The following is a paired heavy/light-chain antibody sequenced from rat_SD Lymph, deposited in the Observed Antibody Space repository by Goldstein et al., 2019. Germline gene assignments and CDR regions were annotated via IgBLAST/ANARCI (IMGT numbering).Heavy chain of an antibody. J-gene: IGHJ3*01. Sequence: EVQLVESGGGLVQPGRSLKLSCLASGFTFSNYGMNWIRQAPGKGLEWVASISSSSSYIYYADTVKGRFTISRDNAKNTLYLQMTSLRSEDTALYYCASTLSTQNWFAYWGQGTLVTVSS. CDR3: ASTLSTQNWFAY. CDR1: GFTFSNYG. V-gene: IGHV5-34*01. CDR2: ISSSSSYI. D-gene: IGHD3-1*01.
Light chain of an antibody. J-gene: IGKJ2-3*01. CDR1: QNVDYYGNSY. CDR2: LAS. CDR3: QQSRNLPYT. Sequence: DIVLTQSPALAVSLGQRATISCKTNQNVDYYGNSYMHWYQQKPGQQPKLLIYLASNLASGIPARFSGRGSGTDFTLTIDPVEADDTATYYCQQSRNLPYTFGAGTKLELK. V-gene: IGKV3S1*01.